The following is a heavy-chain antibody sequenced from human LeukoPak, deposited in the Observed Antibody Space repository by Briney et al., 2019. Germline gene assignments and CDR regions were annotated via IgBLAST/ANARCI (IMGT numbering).Heavy chain of an antibody. CDR3: ARGLVHDTSGYYSDY. V-gene: IGHV3-74*01. D-gene: IGHD3-22*01. CDR1: GFTFRSYW. Sequence: PGGSLRLSCAASGFTFRSYWMHWVRQAPGKGLVWVSRIDSYGSTNYADSAKGRFTISRDNAENTLYLQMNSLRAEDTAVYYCARGLVHDTSGYYSDYWGQGTLVTVSS. J-gene: IGHJ4*02. CDR2: IDSYGST.